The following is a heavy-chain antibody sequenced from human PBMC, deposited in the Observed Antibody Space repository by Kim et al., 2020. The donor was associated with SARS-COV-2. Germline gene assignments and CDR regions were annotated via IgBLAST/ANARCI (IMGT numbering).Heavy chain of an antibody. CDR2: IYYSGST. Sequence: SETLSLTCTVSGGSISSYYWSWIRQPPGKGLEWIGYIYYSGSTNYNPSLKSRVTISVDTSKNQFSLKLSSVTAADTAVYYCARDAYDFWSGYFYWYFDLWGRGTLVTVSS. CDR3: ARDAYDFWSGYFYWYFDL. V-gene: IGHV4-59*01. D-gene: IGHD3-3*01. J-gene: IGHJ2*01. CDR1: GGSISSYY.